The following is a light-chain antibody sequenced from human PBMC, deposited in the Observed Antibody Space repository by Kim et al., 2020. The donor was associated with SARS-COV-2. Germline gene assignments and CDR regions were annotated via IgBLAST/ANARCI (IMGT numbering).Light chain of an antibody. V-gene: IGKV1-5*03. Sequence: SASVGDRVTITCRASQSISSWLAWYQQKPGKAPKLLIYKASSLESGVPSRFSGSGSGAEFTLTISSLQPDDFATYYCQQYNSYWTFGHGTKVDIK. CDR1: QSISSW. CDR2: KAS. CDR3: QQYNSYWT. J-gene: IGKJ1*01.